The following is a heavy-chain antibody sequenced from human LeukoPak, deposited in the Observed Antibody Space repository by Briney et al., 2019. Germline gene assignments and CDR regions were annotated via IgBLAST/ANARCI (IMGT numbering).Heavy chain of an antibody. CDR3: AREHYYESEGAFDI. Sequence: GGSLRLSCAASGFTVSSNYMSWVRQAPGKGLEWVSVIYSGGSTYYADSVKGRFTISRDNSKNTLYLQMNSLRAEDTAVYYCAREHYYESEGAFDIWGQGTMVTVSS. CDR1: GFTVSSNY. D-gene: IGHD3-22*01. CDR2: IYSGGST. J-gene: IGHJ3*02. V-gene: IGHV3-53*01.